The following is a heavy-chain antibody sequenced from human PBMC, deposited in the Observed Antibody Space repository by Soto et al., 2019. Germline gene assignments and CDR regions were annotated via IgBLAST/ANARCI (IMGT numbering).Heavy chain of an antibody. V-gene: IGHV3-33*01. D-gene: IGHD2-15*01. CDR3: ARDVADIVVVVAAAGESFDY. CDR2: IWYDGSNK. Sequence: GGSLILSCAAAGFSFSSYGMHWVPQASGTGLEWVAVIWYDGSNKYYADSVKGRFTISRDNSKNTLYLQMNSLRAEDTAVYYCARDVADIVVVVAAAGESFDYWGQGT. CDR1: GFSFSSYG. J-gene: IGHJ4*02.